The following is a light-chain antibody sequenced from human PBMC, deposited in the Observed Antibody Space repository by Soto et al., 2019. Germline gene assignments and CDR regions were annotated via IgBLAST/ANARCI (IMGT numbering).Light chain of an antibody. CDR3: QSYDGSLGAVV. J-gene: IGLJ2*01. CDR1: SSNIGAVYD. Sequence: QAVVTQPPSVSGAPGQRVTISCTGSSSNIGAVYDVHWYQQFPGTTPKVVIYGNDNRPSGVPARFSASKSGTSASLTITGLQAEDEADYYCQSYDGSLGAVVFGGGTKLTVL. V-gene: IGLV1-40*01. CDR2: GND.